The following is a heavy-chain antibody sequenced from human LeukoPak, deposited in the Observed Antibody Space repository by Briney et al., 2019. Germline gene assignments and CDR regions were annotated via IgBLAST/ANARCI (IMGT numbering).Heavy chain of an antibody. J-gene: IGHJ4*02. CDR2: ISSSSDTI. V-gene: IGHV3-48*01. CDR3: ARDDPVSGTEWLVLSDY. CDR1: GFTFRGYN. Sequence: GGSLRLSCAASGFTFRGYNMNWVRQAPGKGLEWVSYISSSSDTIYYADSVKGRFTISRDNAKNSLYLQMNSLRAEDTAVYYCARDDPVSGTEWLVLSDYWGQGTLVTVSS. D-gene: IGHD6-19*01.